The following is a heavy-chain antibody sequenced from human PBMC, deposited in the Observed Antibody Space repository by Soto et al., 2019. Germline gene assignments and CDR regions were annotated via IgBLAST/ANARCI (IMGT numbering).Heavy chain of an antibody. V-gene: IGHV1-18*04. CDR2: ITAYNGNT. CDR3: ARDSLLWFGELSLFDP. CDR1: GYTFTSYG. J-gene: IGHJ5*02. Sequence: SSVKVSCKASGYTFTSYGISWVRQAPGQGLEWMGWITAYNGNTNYAQKLQGRVTMTTDTSTGTAYMELRSLRSDDTAVYYCARDSLLWFGELSLFDPWGQGTLVTVS. D-gene: IGHD3-10*01.